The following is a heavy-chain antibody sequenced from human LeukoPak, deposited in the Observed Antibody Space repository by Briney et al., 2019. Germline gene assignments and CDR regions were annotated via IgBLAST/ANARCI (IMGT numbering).Heavy chain of an antibody. V-gene: IGHV3-7*01. J-gene: IGHJ3*02. D-gene: IGHD3-22*01. CDR1: GFTFSSYA. Sequence: GVLRLSCAASGFTFSSYAMSWVRQAPGKGLEWVANIKQDGSEKYYVDSVKGRFTISRDNAKNSLYLQMNSLRAEDTAVYYCARRSITMIVVVITKDAFDIWGQGTMVTVSS. CDR3: ARRSITMIVVVITKDAFDI. CDR2: IKQDGSEK.